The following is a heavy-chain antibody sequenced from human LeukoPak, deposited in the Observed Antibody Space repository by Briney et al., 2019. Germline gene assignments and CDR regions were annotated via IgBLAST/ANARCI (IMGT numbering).Heavy chain of an antibody. J-gene: IGHJ3*02. D-gene: IGHD3-9*01. CDR3: AKDQNDILAFDI. Sequence: GGSLRLSCAASGFTFSTYSMNWVRQAPGKGLEWVSSITSSSSYIYYADSVKGRFTISRDNAKNSLYLQMNSLRAEDTAVYYCAKDQNDILAFDIWGQGTMVTVSS. CDR1: GFTFSTYS. V-gene: IGHV3-21*01. CDR2: ITSSSSYI.